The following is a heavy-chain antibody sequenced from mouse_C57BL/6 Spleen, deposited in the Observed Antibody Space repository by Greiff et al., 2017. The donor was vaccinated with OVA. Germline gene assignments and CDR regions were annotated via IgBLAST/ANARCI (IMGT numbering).Heavy chain of an antibody. CDR2: IDPEDGET. CDR1: GFNIKDYY. D-gene: IGHD2-3*01. Sequence: VQLQQSGAELVKPGASVKLSCTASGFNIKDYYMHWVKQRTEQGLEWIGRIDPEDGETKYAPKFQGKATLTADTSSNTAYLQLSSLTSEDTAVYYCARIYDGYYYFDYWGQGTTLTVSS. V-gene: IGHV14-2*01. CDR3: ARIYDGYYYFDY. J-gene: IGHJ2*01.